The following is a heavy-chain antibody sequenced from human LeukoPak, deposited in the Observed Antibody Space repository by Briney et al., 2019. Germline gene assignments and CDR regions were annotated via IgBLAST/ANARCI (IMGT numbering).Heavy chain of an antibody. V-gene: IGHV1-2*02. CDR3: ARGCDYGDSEWDAFDI. J-gene: IGHJ3*02. D-gene: IGHD4-17*01. CDR2: INPNSGGT. CDR1: GYTFTGYY. Sequence: GASVKVSCKASGYTFTGYYMHWVRQAPGQGLEWMGWINPNSGGTNYAQKFQGRVTMTRDTSISTAYMELSRLRSDDTAVYYCARGCDYGDSEWDAFDIWGQGTMVTVSS.